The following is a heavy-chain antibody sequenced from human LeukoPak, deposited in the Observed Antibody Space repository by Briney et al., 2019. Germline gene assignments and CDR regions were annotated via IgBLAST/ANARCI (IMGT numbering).Heavy chain of an antibody. J-gene: IGHJ3*02. CDR3: ARDLSWAAFI. Sequence: SGGSLRLSCEASGIIFSNYGMNWVRQAPGKRLEWVSGISPSGGTTYYADSLKGRFSISRDNSKNTVYLQMNSLRADDTAVYYCARDLSWAAFIWGQGTMVTVSS. CDR2: ISPSGGTT. V-gene: IGHV3-23*01. CDR1: GIIFSNYG. D-gene: IGHD2-15*01.